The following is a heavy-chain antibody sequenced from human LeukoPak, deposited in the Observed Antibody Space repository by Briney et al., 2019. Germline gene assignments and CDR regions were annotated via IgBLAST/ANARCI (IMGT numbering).Heavy chain of an antibody. CDR2: ISAYDGNT. V-gene: IGHV1-18*01. D-gene: IGHD3-22*01. Sequence: AASVKVSCKASGYRYISYGICWVRQAPGQGLEWMGWISAYDGNTNYAQKLQSRVIMTTDTSTSTAYMELRSLRSDDTAVYYCARGYYDSSGYINWFDPWGQGTLVTVSS. J-gene: IGHJ5*02. CDR3: ARGYYDSSGYINWFDP. CDR1: GYRYISYG.